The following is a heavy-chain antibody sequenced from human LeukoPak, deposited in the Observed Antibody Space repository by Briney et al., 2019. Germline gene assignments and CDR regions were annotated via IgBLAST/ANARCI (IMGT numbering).Heavy chain of an antibody. D-gene: IGHD6-19*01. CDR1: GGSFSGYY. V-gene: IGHV4-59*01. J-gene: IGHJ4*02. CDR3: ARESPGWAFDY. CDR2: IYYSGST. Sequence: SETLSLTCAVYGGSFSGYYWSWIRQPPGKGLEWIGYIYYSGSTNYNPSLKSRVTISVDTSKNQFSLKLSSVTAADTAVYYCARESPGWAFDYWGQGTLVTVSS.